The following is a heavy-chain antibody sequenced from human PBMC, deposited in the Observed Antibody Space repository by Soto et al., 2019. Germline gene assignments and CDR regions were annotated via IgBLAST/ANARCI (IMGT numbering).Heavy chain of an antibody. CDR1: GFTVSSNY. Sequence: GGSLRLSCAASGFTVSSNYMSWVRQAPGKGLEWVSVIYSGGSTYYADSVKGRFTISRDNSKNRLYLQMNSLRAEDTAVYYCARVYCSGGSCYSEGLSWFDPWGQGTLVTVSS. J-gene: IGHJ5*02. V-gene: IGHV3-66*01. D-gene: IGHD2-15*01. CDR3: ARVYCSGGSCYSEGLSWFDP. CDR2: IYSGGST.